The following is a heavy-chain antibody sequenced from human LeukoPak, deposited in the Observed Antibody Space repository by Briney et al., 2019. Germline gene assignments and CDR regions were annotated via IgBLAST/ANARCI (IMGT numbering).Heavy chain of an antibody. CDR3: AREGGTGEINSSSWYWFDP. V-gene: IGHV3-53*01. J-gene: IGHJ5*02. CDR2: IYSGGST. CDR1: GFTVSSNY. Sequence: PGGSLRLSCAASGFTVSSNYMSWVRQAPGKGLEWVSVIYSGGSTYYADSVKGRFTISRDNSKNTLYLQMNSLRAEDTAVYYCAREGGTGEINSSSWYWFDPWGQGTLVTVSS. D-gene: IGHD6-13*01.